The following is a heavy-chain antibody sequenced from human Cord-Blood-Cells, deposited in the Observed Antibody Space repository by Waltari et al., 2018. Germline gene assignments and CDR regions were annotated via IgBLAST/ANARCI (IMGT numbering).Heavy chain of an antibody. CDR3: ARQGGYYYGSGSYGY. D-gene: IGHD3-10*01. Sequence: QVQLQQWGAGLLKPSETLSLTCAVYGGSFSGYYWSWIRQPPGKGLEWIGEINHSGSTNDHPSRKSLVTISVDTSKNQFSLKLSSVTAADTAVYYCARQGGYYYGSGSYGYWGQGTLVTVSS. V-gene: IGHV4-34*01. CDR1: GGSFSGYY. J-gene: IGHJ4*02. CDR2: INHSGST.